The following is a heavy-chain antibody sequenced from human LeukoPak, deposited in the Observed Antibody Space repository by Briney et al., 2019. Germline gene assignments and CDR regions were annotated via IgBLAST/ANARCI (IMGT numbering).Heavy chain of an antibody. V-gene: IGHV1-69*13. D-gene: IGHD6-13*01. CDR3: ARRPRWSQYFQH. CDR2: IIPIFGTA. J-gene: IGHJ1*01. Sequence: GASVKVSCKASGGTFISYAISWVRQAPGQGLEWMGGIIPIFGTANYAQKFQGRVTITADESTSTAYMELSSLRSEDTAVYYCARRPRWSQYFQHWGQGTLVTVSS. CDR1: GGTFISYA.